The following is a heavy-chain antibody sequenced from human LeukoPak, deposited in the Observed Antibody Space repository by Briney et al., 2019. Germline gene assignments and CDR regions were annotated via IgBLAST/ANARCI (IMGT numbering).Heavy chain of an antibody. D-gene: IGHD2-2*03. CDR1: GYTFISNG. Sequence: GASEKVSCKASGYTFISNGISWVRQAPGQGLEWMGWISAYNGNTNYAQKLQGRVTMTTDTSTSTAYMELRSLRSDDTAVYYCARERVGYCSGTSCRNWFDPWGQGTLVTVSS. CDR2: ISAYNGNT. CDR3: ARERVGYCSGTSCRNWFDP. V-gene: IGHV1-18*01. J-gene: IGHJ5*02.